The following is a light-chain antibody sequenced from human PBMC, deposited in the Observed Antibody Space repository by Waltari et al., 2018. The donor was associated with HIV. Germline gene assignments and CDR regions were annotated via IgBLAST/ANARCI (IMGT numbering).Light chain of an antibody. J-gene: IGLJ2*01. CDR1: ISAFGGTTY. CDR2: GVN. V-gene: IGLV2-11*01. Sequence: QSALTQPRSVSGSPGQSVSIPCTGIISAFGGTTYVSWYQQYPGKAPKLILSGVNNRPSGVPDRFSGSKSGNTASLTISGLQAEDEADYFCYSYAGTSVLFGGGTKLTVL. CDR3: YSYAGTSVL.